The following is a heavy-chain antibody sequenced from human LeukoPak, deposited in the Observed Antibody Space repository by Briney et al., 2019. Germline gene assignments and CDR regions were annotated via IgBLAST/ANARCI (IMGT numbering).Heavy chain of an antibody. Sequence: GESLKISCKGSGYSFTSYWIGWVRQMPGKGLEWMGIIFPGGSNTRYSPSFQGQVTISADKSISTAYLQWSSLRASDTAMYYCARHGPGGSYYFDYWGQGTPVTVSS. J-gene: IGHJ4*02. D-gene: IGHD2-8*02. V-gene: IGHV5-51*01. CDR1: GYSFTSYW. CDR2: IFPGGSNT. CDR3: ARHGPGGSYYFDY.